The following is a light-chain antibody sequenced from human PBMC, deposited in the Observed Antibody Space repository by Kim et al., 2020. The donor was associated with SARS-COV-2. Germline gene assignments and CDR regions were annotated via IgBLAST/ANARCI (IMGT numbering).Light chain of an antibody. J-gene: IGKJ2*01. CDR1: QTMSRY. V-gene: IGKV1-39*01. CDR3: QQSYSTPYT. CDR2: AAS. Sequence: DIQMTQSPSSLSASVGDRVTITCRASQTMSRYVNWYQQKPGKAPKLLIYAASSLQTGVPSRFSGSGSGTDFTLSISSLQPEDAATYYCQQSYSTPYTFGQGTKLEI.